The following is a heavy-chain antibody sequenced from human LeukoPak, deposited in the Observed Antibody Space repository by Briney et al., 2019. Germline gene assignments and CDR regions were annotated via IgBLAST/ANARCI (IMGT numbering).Heavy chain of an antibody. Sequence: SQTLSLTCAVSGDSISSGGYSWRWIRQPPGKGLEWIGYIYHSGSTYYNPSLKSRVTISVDRSKNQFSLKLSSVTAADTAVYYCARSPPLNAFDIWGQGTMVTVSS. J-gene: IGHJ3*02. CDR2: IYHSGST. CDR3: ARSPPLNAFDI. CDR1: GDSISSGGYS. V-gene: IGHV4-30-2*01.